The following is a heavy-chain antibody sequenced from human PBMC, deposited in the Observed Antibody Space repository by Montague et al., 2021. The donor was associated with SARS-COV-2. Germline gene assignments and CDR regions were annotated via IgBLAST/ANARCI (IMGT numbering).Heavy chain of an antibody. CDR3: ASDAYGDHVGFFHH. D-gene: IGHD4-17*01. CDR1: GFTFSSYA. J-gene: IGHJ1*01. V-gene: IGHV3-30-3*01. CDR2: ISYAEYSK. Sequence: SLRLSCAASGFTFSSYAMHWVRQAPGKGLEWVAVISYAEYSKYYADSXKGRFTISRDNSKNTLYLQMDSLRPDDTAVYYCASDAYGDHVGFFHHWGQGSLVTVSS.